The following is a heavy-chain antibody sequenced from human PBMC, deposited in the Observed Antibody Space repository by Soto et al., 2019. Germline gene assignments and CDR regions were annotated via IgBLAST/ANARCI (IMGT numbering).Heavy chain of an antibody. CDR3: ASAAYCSGGSCYGWFDP. D-gene: IGHD2-15*01. V-gene: IGHV4-59*01. CDR1: GGSISSYY. CDR2: IYYSGST. Sequence: SETLSLTCTVSGGSISSYYWSWIRQPPGKGLEWIGYIYYSGSTNCNPSLKSRVTISVDTSKNQFSLKLSSVTAADTAVYYCASAAYCSGGSCYGWFDPWGQGTLVTVSS. J-gene: IGHJ5*02.